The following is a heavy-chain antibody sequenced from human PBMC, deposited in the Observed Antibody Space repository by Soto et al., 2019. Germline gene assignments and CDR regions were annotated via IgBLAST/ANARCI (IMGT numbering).Heavy chain of an antibody. CDR2: ISYDGSNK. J-gene: IGHJ6*02. CDR3: AKGSDSSSLDYYYYGMDV. Sequence: FLRLSCAASGFTFSSYGMHWVRQAPGKGLEWVAVISYDGSNKYYADSVKGRFTISRDNSKNTLYLQMNSLRAEDTAVYYCAKGSDSSSLDYYYYGMDVWGQGTTVTVSS. D-gene: IGHD6-6*01. CDR1: GFTFSSYG. V-gene: IGHV3-30*18.